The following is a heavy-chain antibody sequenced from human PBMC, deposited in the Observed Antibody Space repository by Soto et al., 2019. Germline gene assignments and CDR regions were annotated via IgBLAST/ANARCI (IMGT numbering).Heavy chain of an antibody. CDR2: FDPEDGNT. V-gene: IGHV1-24*01. CDR3: ARNTFYDFWSGYTTQNWFDP. CDR1: GYTLTELS. D-gene: IGHD3-3*01. Sequence: ASVKVSCKVSGYTLTELSMHWVRQAPGKGLEWMGGFDPEDGNTNYAQKLQGRVTMTTDTSTSTAYMELRSLRSDDTAVYYCARNTFYDFWSGYTTQNWFDPWGQGTLVTVSS. J-gene: IGHJ5*02.